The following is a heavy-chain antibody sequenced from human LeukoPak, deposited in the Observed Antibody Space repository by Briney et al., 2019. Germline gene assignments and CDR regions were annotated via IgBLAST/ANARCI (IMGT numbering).Heavy chain of an antibody. Sequence: AAVKVSCKASGYTFTSYDINWVRQATGQGLEWMGWMNPNSGNTGYAQKFQGRVTMTRNTSISTAYMELSSLRSEDTAVYYCASGLLSSGWYLDYWGQGTLVTVSS. J-gene: IGHJ4*02. CDR3: ASGLLSSGWYLDY. V-gene: IGHV1-8*01. D-gene: IGHD6-19*01. CDR2: MNPNSGNT. CDR1: GYTFTSYD.